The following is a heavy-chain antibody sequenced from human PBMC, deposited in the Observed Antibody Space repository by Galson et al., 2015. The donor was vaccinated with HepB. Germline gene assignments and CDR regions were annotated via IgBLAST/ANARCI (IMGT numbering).Heavy chain of an antibody. Sequence: SLRLSCASSGFTFGDYAMNWVRQAPGKGLEWVAFIRTETYGGTTEYAASVKGRFTIFRDDSNSIAYLQMNSLKIADTGGYYCTRDLGYYYGSGSDYWGQGTLVTVSS. J-gene: IGHJ4*02. V-gene: IGHV3-49*04. D-gene: IGHD3-10*01. CDR1: GFTFGDYA. CDR2: IRTETYGGTT. CDR3: TRDLGYYYGSGSDY.